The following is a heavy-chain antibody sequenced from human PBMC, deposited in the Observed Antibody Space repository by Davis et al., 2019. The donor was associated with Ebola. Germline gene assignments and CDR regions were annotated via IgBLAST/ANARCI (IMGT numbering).Heavy chain of an antibody. Sequence: SVKVSCKTSGDSFSSHPISWVRQAPRQGLEWMGGIIPIFDTLHYAQKFQGRITITADASTSTAYMELSSLRSEDTATYFCARDFDGGNYYFDYWGPGTPVTVSS. CDR2: IIPIFDTL. CDR1: GDSFSSHP. V-gene: IGHV1-69*13. D-gene: IGHD3-9*01. CDR3: ARDFDGGNYYFDY. J-gene: IGHJ4*02.